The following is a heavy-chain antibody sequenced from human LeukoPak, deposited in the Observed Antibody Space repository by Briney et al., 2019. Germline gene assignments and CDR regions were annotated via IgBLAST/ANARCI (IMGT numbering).Heavy chain of an antibody. D-gene: IGHD5-12*01. CDR1: GYTLTELS. CDR3: ATAHRRPSGYDRGAGFGWEYYFDC. CDR2: FDPEDGET. Sequence: ASVKVSCKVSGYTLTELSMHWVRQAPGKGLEWMGGFDPEDGETIYAQKFQGRVTMTEATSTDTAYMELSSLRSEDTAVYYCATAHRRPSGYDRGAGFGWEYYFDCWGQGPLVTVSS. J-gene: IGHJ4*02. V-gene: IGHV1-24*01.